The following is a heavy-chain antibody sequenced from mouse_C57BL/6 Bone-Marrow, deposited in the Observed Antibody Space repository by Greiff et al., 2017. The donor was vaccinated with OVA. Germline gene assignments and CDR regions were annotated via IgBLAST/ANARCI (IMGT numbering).Heavy chain of an antibody. CDR3: ARPDYSNPDY. D-gene: IGHD2-5*01. CDR2: ISSGSSTI. J-gene: IGHJ2*01. Sequence: EVKLMESGGGLVKPGGSLKLSCAASGFTFSDYGMHWVRQAPEKGLEWVAYISSGSSTIYYADTVKGRFTISRDNAKNTLFLQMTSLRSEDTAMYYCARPDYSNPDYWGQGTTLTVSS. V-gene: IGHV5-17*01. CDR1: GFTFSDYG.